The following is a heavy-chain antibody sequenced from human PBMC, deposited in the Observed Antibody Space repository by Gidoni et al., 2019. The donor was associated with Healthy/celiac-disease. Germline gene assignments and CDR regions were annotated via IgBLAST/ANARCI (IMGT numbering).Heavy chain of an antibody. CDR1: GFTFSSYG. Sequence: QVQLVESGGGVVQPGRSLRLSCAASGFTFSSYGMHWVRQAPGKGLECVAVRSYDGSNKYYADSVKGRFTISRDNSKNTLYLQMNSLRAEDTAVYYCAKPLTYYYDSSGKELDYWGQGTLVTVSS. J-gene: IGHJ4*02. CDR2: RSYDGSNK. D-gene: IGHD3-22*01. V-gene: IGHV3-30*18. CDR3: AKPLTYYYDSSGKELDY.